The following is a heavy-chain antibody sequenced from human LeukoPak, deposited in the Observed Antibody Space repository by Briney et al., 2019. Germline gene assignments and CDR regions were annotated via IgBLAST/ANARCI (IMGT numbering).Heavy chain of an antibody. V-gene: IGHV1-24*01. J-gene: IGHJ4*02. Sequence: ASVKVSCKVSGYTLTELSMHWVRQAPGKGLEWMGGFDPEDGETIYAQKFQGGVTMTEDTSTDTAYMELSGLRSEDTAVYYCATSPTFGGVRGFDYWGQGTLVTVSS. CDR2: FDPEDGET. CDR1: GYTLTELS. D-gene: IGHD3-16*01. CDR3: ATSPTFGGVRGFDY.